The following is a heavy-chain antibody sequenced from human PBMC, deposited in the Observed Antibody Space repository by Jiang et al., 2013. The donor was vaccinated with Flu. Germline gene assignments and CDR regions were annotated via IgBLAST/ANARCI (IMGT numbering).Heavy chain of an antibody. CDR2: ITHGGSAT. J-gene: IGHJ5*02. Sequence: LLKPSETLSLTCAVYGGSFSGYFWSWIRQSPGKGLEWIGEITHGGSATNYNPSLKSRVSISIDTSKNQFSLKLNSVTAADTAVYYCARGGGPYEVPGDQDWFDPWGQGTLVTVSS. D-gene: IGHD7-27*01. CDR1: GGSFSGYF. CDR3: ARGGGPYEVPGDQDWFDP. V-gene: IGHV4-34*01.